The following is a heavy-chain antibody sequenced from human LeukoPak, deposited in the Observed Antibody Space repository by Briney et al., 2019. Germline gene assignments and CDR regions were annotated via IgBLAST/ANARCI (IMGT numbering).Heavy chain of an antibody. Sequence: ASVKVSCKASGYTFTSYGISWVRQAPGQGLEWMGWISAYNGNTNYAQKLQGRVTMTTDTSTSTAYMDLRSLRSDDTAVYYCATIALSGTFDYWGQGTLVTVSS. V-gene: IGHV1-18*01. D-gene: IGHD2-8*01. CDR3: ATIALSGTFDY. J-gene: IGHJ4*02. CDR2: ISAYNGNT. CDR1: GYTFTSYG.